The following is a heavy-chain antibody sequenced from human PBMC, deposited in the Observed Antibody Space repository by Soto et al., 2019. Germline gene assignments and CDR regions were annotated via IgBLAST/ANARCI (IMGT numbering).Heavy chain of an antibody. CDR2: ISGSGGST. D-gene: IGHD3-22*01. Sequence: LRLSCAASGFTFSSYAMSWVRQAPGKGLEWVSAISGSGGSTYYADSVKGRFTISRDNSKNTLYLQMNSLRAEDTAVYYCAKGVTMIVVVITTFDYWGQGTLVTVSS. J-gene: IGHJ4*02. V-gene: IGHV3-23*01. CDR1: GFTFSSYA. CDR3: AKGVTMIVVVITTFDY.